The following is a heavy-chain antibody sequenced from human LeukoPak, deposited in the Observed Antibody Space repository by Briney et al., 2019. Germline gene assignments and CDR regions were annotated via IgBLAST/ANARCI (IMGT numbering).Heavy chain of an antibody. Sequence: PSETLSLTCTVSGGSISSYYWSWIRQPPGKGLEWIGEINHSGSTNYNPSLKSRVTISVDTSKNQFSLKLSSVTAADTAVYYCARVTYYYGSYFDYWGQGTLVTVSS. V-gene: IGHV4-34*01. D-gene: IGHD3-10*01. CDR3: ARVTYYYGSYFDY. CDR1: GGSISSYY. J-gene: IGHJ4*02. CDR2: INHSGST.